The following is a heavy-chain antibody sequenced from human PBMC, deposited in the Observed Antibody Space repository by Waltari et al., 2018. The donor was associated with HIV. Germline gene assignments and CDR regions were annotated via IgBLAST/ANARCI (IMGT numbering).Heavy chain of an antibody. CDR3: ARTLVSSRLVRFDP. CDR1: GYSITSHA. CDR2: INTDTVNS. J-gene: IGHJ5*02. Sequence: QVQLVQSGSELKKPGASVRVSCKASGYSITSHAINWVRQAPGQGLEWMGWINTDTVNSTYAPGFTGRFVFSLDSSVITAYLQISSLMVDDTAVYYCARTLVSSRLVRFDPWGQGTLVTVSS. D-gene: IGHD6-6*01. V-gene: IGHV7-4-1*02.